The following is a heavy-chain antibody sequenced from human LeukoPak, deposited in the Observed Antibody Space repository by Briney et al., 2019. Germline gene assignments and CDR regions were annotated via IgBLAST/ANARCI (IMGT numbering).Heavy chain of an antibody. CDR1: GFTFSSHS. CDR3: SRRGAHDYFDY. J-gene: IGHJ4*02. D-gene: IGHD3-10*01. CDR2: ISSSGNAI. V-gene: IGHV3-48*04. Sequence: GGSLSLSCAASGFTFSSHSMNWVRQAPGKELEWVSYISSSGNAIYYADSVKGRFTISRDNAKNSLYLHMSSLRAEDTAVYYCSRRGAHDYFDYWGQGTPVTVSS.